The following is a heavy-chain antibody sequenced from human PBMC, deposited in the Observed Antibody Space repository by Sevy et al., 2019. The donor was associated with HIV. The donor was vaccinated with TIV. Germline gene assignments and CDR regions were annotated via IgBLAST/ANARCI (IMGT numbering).Heavy chain of an antibody. CDR3: AGGGCTKPHDV. CDR2: LSFGCGEI. D-gene: IGHD2-2*01. CDR1: GFTFSKYS. V-gene: IGHV3-23*01. Sequence: GGSLRLSCAASGFTFSKYSMSWVRQPPGKGLEWVSTLSFGCGEINYADSVKGRFTISRDNSKSTVYLQMNNLRPEDTAVYYCAGGGCTKPHDVWGQGTLVTVSS. J-gene: IGHJ4*02.